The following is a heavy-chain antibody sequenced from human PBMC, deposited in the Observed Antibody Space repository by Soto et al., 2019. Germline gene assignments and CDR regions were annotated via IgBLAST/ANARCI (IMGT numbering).Heavy chain of an antibody. J-gene: IGHJ6*02. Sequence: PGGSLRLSCAASGFTFSTYAMNWVRQAPGKGLEWVSAISGSGGHTYYADSVKGRFTISRDNSKNTLYLQMNSLRAEDTAVYYCAKAYKFPFTLDYYGSGRQYVMDVWGQGSTVTVSS. D-gene: IGHD3-10*01. CDR2: ISGSGGHT. V-gene: IGHV3-23*01. CDR1: GFTFSTYA. CDR3: AKAYKFPFTLDYYGSGRQYVMDV.